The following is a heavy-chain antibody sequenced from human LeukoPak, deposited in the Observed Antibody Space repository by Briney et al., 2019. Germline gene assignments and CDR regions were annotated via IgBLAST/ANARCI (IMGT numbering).Heavy chain of an antibody. V-gene: IGHV4-39*01. CDR1: GGSISSSSYY. CDR3: AGRGIAVAGGFDY. D-gene: IGHD6-19*01. J-gene: IGHJ4*02. Sequence: PSETLSLTCTVSGGSISSSSYYWGWIRQPPGKGLEWIGSIYYSGSTYYNSSLKSRVTISVDTSKNQFSLKLSSVTAADTAVYYCAGRGIAVAGGFDYWGQGTLVTVSS. CDR2: IYYSGST.